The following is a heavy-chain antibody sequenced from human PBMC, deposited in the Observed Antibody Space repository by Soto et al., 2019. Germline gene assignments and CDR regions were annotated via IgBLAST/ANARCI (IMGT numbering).Heavy chain of an antibody. CDR2: IYYSGST. J-gene: IGHJ3*02. CDR3: AREFLCEDIVTGYYTPHAIDI. D-gene: IGHD3-9*01. Sequence: SETLSLTCTVSGGSISSGGYYWRWIRQHPGKGLEWIGYIYYSGSTYYNPSLKSRVTISVDTSKNQFSLNLSSVTATDTPVYYCAREFLCEDIVTGYYTPHAIDIWGQETMVTVSS. CDR1: GGSISSGGYY. V-gene: IGHV4-31*03.